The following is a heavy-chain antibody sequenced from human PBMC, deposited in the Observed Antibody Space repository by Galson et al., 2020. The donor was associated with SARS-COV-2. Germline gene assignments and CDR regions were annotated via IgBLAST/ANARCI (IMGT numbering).Heavy chain of an antibody. Sequence: KISCKASGGTFGSYTFSWVRQPPGQGLEWMGSIIPTFGITKATQQFQGRVTITADESTSTAYMELSSLTSEDTAMYYCARDLSGGSVTLVREPYVFHSWGQGTLVTVSS. CDR3: ARDLSGGSVTLVREPYVFHS. V-gene: IGHV1-69*15. CDR1: GGTFGSYT. D-gene: IGHD3-10*01. J-gene: IGHJ4*02. CDR2: IIPTFGIT.